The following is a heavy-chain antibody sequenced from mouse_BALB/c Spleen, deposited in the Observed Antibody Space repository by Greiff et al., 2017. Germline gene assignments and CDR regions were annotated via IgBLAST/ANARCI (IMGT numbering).Heavy chain of an antibody. CDR3: ARVSTFYYAMDY. J-gene: IGHJ4*01. D-gene: IGHD4-1*02. CDR1: GFSLTSYG. Sequence: VKLVESGPGLVAPSQSLSITCTVSGFSLTSYGVHWVRQPPGKGLEWLGVIWAGGSTNYNSALMSRLSISKDNSKSQVFLKMNRLQTDDTAMYYCARVSTFYYAMDYWGQGTSVTVSS. V-gene: IGHV2-9*02. CDR2: IWAGGST.